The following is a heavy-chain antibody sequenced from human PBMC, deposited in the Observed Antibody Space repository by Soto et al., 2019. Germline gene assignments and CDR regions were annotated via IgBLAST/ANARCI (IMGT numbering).Heavy chain of an antibody. J-gene: IGHJ4*02. V-gene: IGHV4-59*12. CDR2: INHSGST. D-gene: IGHD6-25*01. Sequence: SETLSLTCTVSGGSISSYYWSWIRQPPGKGLEWIGYINHSGSTNYNPSLKSRVTISVDTSKNQFSLKLSSVTAADTAVYYCARGKAARLDYWGQGTLVTVSS. CDR1: GGSISSYY. CDR3: ARGKAARLDY.